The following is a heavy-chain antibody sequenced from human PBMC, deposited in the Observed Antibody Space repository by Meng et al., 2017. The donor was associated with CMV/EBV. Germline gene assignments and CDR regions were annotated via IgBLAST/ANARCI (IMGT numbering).Heavy chain of an antibody. CDR3: ARSHYYDKVFDP. J-gene: IGHJ5*02. D-gene: IGHD3-22*01. CDR1: GGSISSRSYY. V-gene: IGHV4-39*01. CDR2: IYYSGST. Sequence: CTVSGGSISSRSYYWGWIRQPPGKGLEWIGNIYYSGSTYYTPSLKSRVTISVDTSKNQFSLKLSSVTAADTAVYYCARSHYYDKVFDPWGQGTLVTVSS.